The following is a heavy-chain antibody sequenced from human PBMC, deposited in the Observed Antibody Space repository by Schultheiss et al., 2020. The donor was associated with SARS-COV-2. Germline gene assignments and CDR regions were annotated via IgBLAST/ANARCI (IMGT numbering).Heavy chain of an antibody. V-gene: IGHV3-48*04. CDR1: GFSFSAYN. J-gene: IGHJ4*02. D-gene: IGHD6-6*01. Sequence: GGSLRLSCAASGFSFSAYNMNWVRQAPGKGLEWLSYISTSSNAIYYADSVKGRFTISRDNAKNSLFLQMNGLRAEDTAVYYCVKDFGSSSTYWGRGTLVTVSS. CDR2: ISTSSNAI. CDR3: VKDFGSSSTY.